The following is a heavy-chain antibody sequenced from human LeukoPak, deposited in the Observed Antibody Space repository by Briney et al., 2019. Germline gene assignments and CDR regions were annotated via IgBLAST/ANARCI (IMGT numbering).Heavy chain of an antibody. J-gene: IGHJ3*02. CDR3: AKVGGLVNDVFDI. CDR2: ISTYNGNT. Sequence: ASVKVSCKASGYTFTSYAMHWVRQAPGQGLEWMGWISTYNGNTNYAQELQGRVTMTTDTSTSTAYMELRSLRSDDTAVYYCAKVGGLVNDVFDIWGQGTMVTVSA. V-gene: IGHV1-18*04. D-gene: IGHD3-10*01. CDR1: GYTFTSYA.